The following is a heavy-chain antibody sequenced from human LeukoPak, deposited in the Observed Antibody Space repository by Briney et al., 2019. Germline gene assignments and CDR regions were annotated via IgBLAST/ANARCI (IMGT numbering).Heavy chain of an antibody. V-gene: IGHV4-39*07. D-gene: IGHD4-23*01. Sequence: SETLSLTCTVSGGSISSSSYYWGWIRQPPGKGLEYIGSIYYTGSTYYNPSLKSRVTMSVDTSKNQFSLKLTSVTAADTAVYYCARVYGGNSRYFQHWGQGTLVTVSS. CDR2: IYYTGST. J-gene: IGHJ1*01. CDR3: ARVYGGNSRYFQH. CDR1: GGSISSSSYY.